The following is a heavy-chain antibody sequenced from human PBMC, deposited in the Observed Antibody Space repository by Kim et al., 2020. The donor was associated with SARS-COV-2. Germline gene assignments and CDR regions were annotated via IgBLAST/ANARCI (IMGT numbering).Heavy chain of an antibody. CDR3: ARSSQQLPRGFDY. Sequence: YAQKFQGRVTMPRDTSTSTVYMELSSLRSEDTAVYYCARSSQQLPRGFDYWGQGTLVTVSS. J-gene: IGHJ4*02. D-gene: IGHD6-13*01. V-gene: IGHV1-46*01.